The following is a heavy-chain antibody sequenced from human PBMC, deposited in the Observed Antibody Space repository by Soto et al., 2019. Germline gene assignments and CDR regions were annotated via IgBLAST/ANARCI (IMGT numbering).Heavy chain of an antibody. J-gene: IGHJ6*02. Sequence: QVQLVQSGAEVKKPGASVKVSCKASGYTFSTYGFSWVRQAPGQGLEWMGWISAYNGNTNYAQKLQGRVTMTTDTSKRNAYMELRRMRSDDTAMYYCARVYCTRFSCPGRWLDGIDVLGQGTTVTVSS. CDR2: ISAYNGNT. CDR1: GYTFSTYG. V-gene: IGHV1-18*01. CDR3: ARVYCTRFSCPGRWLDGIDV. D-gene: IGHD2-8*01.